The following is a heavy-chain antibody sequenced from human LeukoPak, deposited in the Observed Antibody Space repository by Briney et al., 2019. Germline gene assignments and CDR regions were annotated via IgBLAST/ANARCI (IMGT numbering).Heavy chain of an antibody. CDR3: ATDNGGRFDY. Sequence: SETLSLTCTVSGGSVSSGHYWGRIRQPPGKGLEWIGSIYHSGSTHYNPSLKSRVITSVDTSKNQFSLKLTSVTAADTAVYYCATDNGGRFDYWGQGTLVTVSS. V-gene: IGHV4-38-2*02. D-gene: IGHD2-8*01. CDR1: GGSVSSGHY. CDR2: IYHSGST. J-gene: IGHJ4*02.